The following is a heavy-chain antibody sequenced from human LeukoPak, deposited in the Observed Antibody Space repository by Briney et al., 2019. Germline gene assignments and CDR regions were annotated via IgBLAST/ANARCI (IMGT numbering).Heavy chain of an antibody. CDR1: GFTFSSYW. CDR2: IKQDGSEK. J-gene: IGHJ4*02. Sequence: GGSLRLYCAASGFTFSSYWMSWVRQAPGKGLEWVANIKQDGSEKYYVDSVKGRFTISRDNAKNSLYLQMNSLRAEDTAVYYCARGRGGEYGKYYFDYWGQGTLVTVSS. V-gene: IGHV3-7*01. CDR3: ARGRGGEYGKYYFDY. D-gene: IGHD3-16*01.